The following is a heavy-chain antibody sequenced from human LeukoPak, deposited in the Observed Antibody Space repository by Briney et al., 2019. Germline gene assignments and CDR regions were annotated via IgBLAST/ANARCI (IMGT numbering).Heavy chain of an antibody. J-gene: IGHJ4*02. CDR2: ISSSSSYI. CDR1: GFTFSSYS. CDR3: ARDLRGYSGCDTPP. D-gene: IGHD5-12*01. Sequence: PGGSLRLSCAASGFTFSSYSMDWVRQAPGKGLEWVSSISSSSSYIYYADSVKGRFTISRDNAKNSLYLQMNSLRAEDTAVYYCARDLRGYSGCDTPPRGQGTLVTVSS. V-gene: IGHV3-21*01.